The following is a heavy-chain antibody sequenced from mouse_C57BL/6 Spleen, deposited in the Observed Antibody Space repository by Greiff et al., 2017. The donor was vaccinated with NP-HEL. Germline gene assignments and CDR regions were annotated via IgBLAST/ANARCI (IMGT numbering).Heavy chain of an antibody. CDR2: INPNNGGT. Sequence: EVQLQQSGPELVKPGASVKMSCKASGYTFTDYNMHWVKQSHGKSLEWIGYINPNNGGTSYNQKFKGKATLTVNKSYRTAYMELRSLTSEDSAVYYCARTGWLLRTLYFDVGGTGTTVTVSS. CDR3: ARTGWLLRTLYFDV. CDR1: GYTFTDYN. D-gene: IGHD2-3*01. V-gene: IGHV1-22*01. J-gene: IGHJ1*03.